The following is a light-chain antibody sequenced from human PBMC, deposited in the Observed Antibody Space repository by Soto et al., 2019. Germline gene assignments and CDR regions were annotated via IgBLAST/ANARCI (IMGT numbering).Light chain of an antibody. CDR3: QPYGVSPT. CDR1: HSVSSNY. CDR2: DVS. V-gene: IGKV3-20*01. Sequence: EMVLTQSPGTLSSSPGERATLSSRSSHSVSSNYLAWYQQKPGQAPRLLIYDVSSRATGIPERFSGSGSGTDFTLTIIRQEPIAFAVSYFQPYGVSPTFGQGTKVDIE. J-gene: IGKJ1*01.